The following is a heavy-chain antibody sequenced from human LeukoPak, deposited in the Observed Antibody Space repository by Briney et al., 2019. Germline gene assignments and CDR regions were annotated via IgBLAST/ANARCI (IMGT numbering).Heavy chain of an antibody. Sequence: GGSLRLSCAASGFTFSSYGMSWVRQAPGKGLEWVSSISGSGGNTYYADSVKGRFTISRDNPKNTLYLQMNSLRAKDTAVYYCAKTGSVRGSYWGQGTLVTVSS. V-gene: IGHV3-23*01. CDR1: GFTFSSYG. CDR2: ISGSGGNT. CDR3: AKTGSVRGSY. J-gene: IGHJ4*02. D-gene: IGHD3-10*01.